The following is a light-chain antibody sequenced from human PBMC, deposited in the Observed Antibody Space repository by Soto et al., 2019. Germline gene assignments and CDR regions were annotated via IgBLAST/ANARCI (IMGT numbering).Light chain of an antibody. CDR2: GAS. CDR3: QQYNNWAAYT. V-gene: IGKV3-15*01. CDR1: QSVNSN. J-gene: IGKJ2*01. Sequence: EIVMTQSPATLSVSPGERATLSCRASQSVNSNLAWYQQKPGQAPRLLIYGASTRTTGIPARFNGSGSGTAFTLTISSLQYEDFAVSYCQQYNNWAAYTFGQGTKLEIK.